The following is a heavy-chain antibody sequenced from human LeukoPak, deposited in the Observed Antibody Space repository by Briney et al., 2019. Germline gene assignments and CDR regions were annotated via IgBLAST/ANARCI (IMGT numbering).Heavy chain of an antibody. CDR1: GFTFSSYG. V-gene: IGHV3-30*02. D-gene: IGHD6-13*01. CDR2: IRYDGSNK. J-gene: IGHJ4*02. Sequence: PGGSLRLSCAASGFTFSSYGMHWVRQAPGKGLEWVAFIRYDGSNKYYADSVKGRFTISRDNSKNTLYLQMNGLRAEDTAVYYCAKDAHIAAAGIDYWGQGTLVTVSS. CDR3: AKDAHIAAAGIDY.